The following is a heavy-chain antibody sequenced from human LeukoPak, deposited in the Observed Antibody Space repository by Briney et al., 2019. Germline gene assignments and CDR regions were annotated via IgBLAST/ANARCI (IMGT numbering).Heavy chain of an antibody. CDR2: IYTSGST. CDR1: GGSISSYY. CDR3: ARHEYQLLDYAFDI. J-gene: IGHJ3*02. D-gene: IGHD2-2*01. Sequence: SETPSLTCTVSGGSISSYYWSWIRQPPGKGLEWIVYIYTSGSTNYNPSLKSRVTISVDTSKNQFSLKLSSVTAADTAVYYCARHEYQLLDYAFDIWGQGTMVTVSS. V-gene: IGHV4-4*09.